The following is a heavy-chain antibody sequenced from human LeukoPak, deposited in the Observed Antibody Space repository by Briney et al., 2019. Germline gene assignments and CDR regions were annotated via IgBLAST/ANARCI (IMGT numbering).Heavy chain of an antibody. V-gene: IGHV6-1*01. CDR1: GDSVSSNSVT. CDR2: TYYRSTWYN. D-gene: IGHD2-2*01. J-gene: IGHJ5*02. CDR3: ARRLTQYDCFDP. Sequence: SQTLSLTCAISGDSVSSNSVTWNWIRQSPSRGLEWLGRTYYRSTWYNDYAVSVRGRITVNPDTSKNQLSLHLDSVTPEDTAVYYCARRLTQYDCFDPWGQGILVTVSS.